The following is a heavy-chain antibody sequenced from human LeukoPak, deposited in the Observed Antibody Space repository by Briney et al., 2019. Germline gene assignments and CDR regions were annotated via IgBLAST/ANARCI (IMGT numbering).Heavy chain of an antibody. J-gene: IGHJ4*02. Sequence: PGGSLRPSCAASGFTFSRSAMTWVRQGPGTGLEFVASIIYSGGATYYADSVKGRFTISRDNSKNTLYLQMNSLRAEDTAVYYCARRSGPTRYFDYWGQGTLVTVSS. CDR1: GFTFSRSA. CDR3: ARRSGPTRYFDY. D-gene: IGHD1-26*01. V-gene: IGHV3-23*01. CDR2: IIYSGGAT.